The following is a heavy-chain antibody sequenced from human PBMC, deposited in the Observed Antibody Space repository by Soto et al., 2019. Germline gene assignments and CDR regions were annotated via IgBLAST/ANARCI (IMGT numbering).Heavy chain of an antibody. Sequence: PGGSLRLSCAASGFTFSSYWMSWVRQAPGKGLEWVANIKQDGSEKDYVDSVKGRFTISRDNAKNSLYLQMNSLRAEDTAVYYCERDSKPSFWSGYYTGKYYYYYYGMDVWGQGTTVTVSS. J-gene: IGHJ6*02. CDR1: GFTFSSYW. D-gene: IGHD3-3*01. V-gene: IGHV3-7*01. CDR2: IKQDGSEK. CDR3: ERDSKPSFWSGYYTGKYYYYYYGMDV.